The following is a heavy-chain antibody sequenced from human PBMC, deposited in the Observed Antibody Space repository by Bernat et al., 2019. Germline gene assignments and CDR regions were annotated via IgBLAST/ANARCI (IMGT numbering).Heavy chain of an antibody. J-gene: IGHJ6*02. CDR3: AKHVDTSYYGMDV. CDR1: GFTVSSNY. CDR2: IYSGGST. D-gene: IGHD5-18*01. Sequence: EVQLVESGGGLIQPGGSLRLSCAASGFTVSSNYMSWVRQAPGKGLEWVSVIYSGGSTYYADSVKGRFTISRDNSKNTLYLQMNSPRAEDTAVYYCAKHVDTSYYGMDVWGQGTTVTVSS. V-gene: IGHV3-53*01.